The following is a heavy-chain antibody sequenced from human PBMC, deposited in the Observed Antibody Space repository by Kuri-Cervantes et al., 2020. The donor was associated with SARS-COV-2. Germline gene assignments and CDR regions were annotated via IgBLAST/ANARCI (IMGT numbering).Heavy chain of an antibody. CDR1: GFTFNTYS. CDR2: ISWDGGST. J-gene: IGHJ6*03. CDR3: AKDGSPSYYYYMDV. Sequence: GGSLRLSCAASGFTFNTYSMDWVRLAPGKGLEWVSLISWDGGSTYYADSVKGRFTISRDNSKNSLYLQMNSLRAEDTALYYCAKDGSPSYYYYMDVWGKGTTVTVSS. V-gene: IGHV3-43D*03.